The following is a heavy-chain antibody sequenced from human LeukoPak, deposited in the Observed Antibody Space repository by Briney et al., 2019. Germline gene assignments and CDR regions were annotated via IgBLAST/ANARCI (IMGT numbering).Heavy chain of an antibody. D-gene: IGHD2/OR15-2a*01. Sequence: PGGSLGLSCRASGFTFSTYWMHWVRQTPGKGLVWVSRINSDGSSTNYADSVKGRFTISRDNAKNTVYLQMNSLRVEDTAVYYCARDLSSDYWGQGTQVTVSS. V-gene: IGHV3-74*01. J-gene: IGHJ4*02. CDR2: INSDGSST. CDR3: ARDLSSDY. CDR1: GFTFSTYW.